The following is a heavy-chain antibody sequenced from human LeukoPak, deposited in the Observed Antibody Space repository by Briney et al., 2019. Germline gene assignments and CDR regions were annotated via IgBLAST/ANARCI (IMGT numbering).Heavy chain of an antibody. J-gene: IGHJ6*03. V-gene: IGHV5-51*01. CDR3: ARLILVTTYYYYYYMDV. CDR1: GYSFTSYW. D-gene: IGHD4-11*01. CDR2: IYPGDSDT. Sequence: GESLTISCKGSGYSFTSYWIGWVRQMPRKGLEWMGIIYPGDSDTRYSPSFQGQVTISADKSISTAYLQWSSLKASDTAMYYCARLILVTTYYYYYYMDVWGKGTTVTVSS.